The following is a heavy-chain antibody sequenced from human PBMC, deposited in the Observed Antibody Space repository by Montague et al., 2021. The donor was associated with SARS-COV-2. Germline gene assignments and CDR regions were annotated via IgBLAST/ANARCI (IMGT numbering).Heavy chain of an antibody. Sequence: SETLSLTCDVSGGSISSSNWWSWVRQPPGKGLEWIGEIHHSGSTNYNPSLKSRVTMSVDRSKNHFSLRLSAVAAADTAMYYCARGGYGGWTGYYFDYWGQGTLVTVSS. V-gene: IGHV4-4*02. CDR2: IHHSGST. CDR1: GGSISSSNW. CDR3: ARGGYGGWTGYYFDY. J-gene: IGHJ4*02. D-gene: IGHD4/OR15-4a*01.